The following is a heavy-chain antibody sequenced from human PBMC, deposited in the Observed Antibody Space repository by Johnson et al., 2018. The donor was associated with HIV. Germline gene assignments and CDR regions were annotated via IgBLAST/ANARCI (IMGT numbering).Heavy chain of an antibody. CDR1: GFTYSSYA. CDR2: ISYDGSNK. J-gene: IGHJ3*02. D-gene: IGHD1-26*01. Sequence: QVQLVESGGGWIQPGGSLRLSCVVSGFTYSSYAMHWVRQAPGKGLEWVAVISYDGSNKYYADAVKGRFTISRDNSKNTLYLHINTLRPEDTAVYYCANGEGGSFFLAFYIWGQGTMVTVSS. CDR3: ANGEGGSFFLAFYI. V-gene: IGHV3-30*04.